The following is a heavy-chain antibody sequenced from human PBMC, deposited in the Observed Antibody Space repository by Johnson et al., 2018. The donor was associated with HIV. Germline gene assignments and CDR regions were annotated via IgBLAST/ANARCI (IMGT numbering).Heavy chain of an antibody. CDR1: GFTFDDYG. V-gene: IGHV3-20*04. CDR3: ARVYVVSHTDVWSCYYNPFDI. Sequence: VQLVESGGGVVRPGGSLRLSCAASGFTFDDYGMSWVRQAPGKGLEWVSGINWNGRSTGYADSVKGRFTISSDNAKSSLYLQMNSLRAVDTVLYYCARVYVVSHTDVWSCYYNPFDIWGQGTMVIVSS. D-gene: IGHD3-3*01. CDR2: INWNGRST. J-gene: IGHJ3*02.